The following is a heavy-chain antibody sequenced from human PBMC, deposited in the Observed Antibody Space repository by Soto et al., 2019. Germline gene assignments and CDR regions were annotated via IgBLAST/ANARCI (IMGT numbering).Heavy chain of an antibody. CDR3: AREGLRVRDGYKIDY. CDR2: IYYSGST. D-gene: IGHD5-12*01. J-gene: IGHJ4*02. Sequence: QVQLQESGPGLVKPSETLSLTCTVSGGSVSSGSYYWSWIRQPPGKGLEWIGYIYYSGSTNYNPSLKSRVTISVDTSKNQFSLKLSSVTAADTAVYYCAREGLRVRDGYKIDYWGQGTLVTVSS. V-gene: IGHV4-61*01. CDR1: GGSVSSGSYY.